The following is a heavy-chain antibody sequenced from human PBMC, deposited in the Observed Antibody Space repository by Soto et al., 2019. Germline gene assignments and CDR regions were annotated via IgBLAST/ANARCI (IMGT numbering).Heavy chain of an antibody. D-gene: IGHD1-26*01. CDR1: GDSISSGGYY. V-gene: IGHV4-31*03. CDR2: IYYSGTT. CDR3: ASTYYTGDSGPYDY. J-gene: IGHJ4*02. Sequence: QVQLQESGPGLVKPSQTLSLTCTVSGDSISSGGYYWSWIRQHPGKGLEWIGYIYYSGTTYYNPSRESRVSISADTSENQFSLKVKSVTVADTAVYDCASTYYTGDSGPYDYWGQGTLVTVSS.